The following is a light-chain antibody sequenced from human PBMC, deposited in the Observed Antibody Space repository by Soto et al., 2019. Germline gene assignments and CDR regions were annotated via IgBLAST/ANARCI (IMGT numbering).Light chain of an antibody. J-gene: IGLJ1*01. Sequence: QSALTQPASVSGSPGQRITISCTGTSSDIGGYDYVSWYQQHPGKAPKLMIYEVSNRPSGVSNRFSGSKSGNTASLTISGLQAEDEADYYCTSYTSSSTNYVFGTGTKLTVL. CDR1: SSDIGGYDY. CDR3: TSYTSSSTNYV. CDR2: EVS. V-gene: IGLV2-14*01.